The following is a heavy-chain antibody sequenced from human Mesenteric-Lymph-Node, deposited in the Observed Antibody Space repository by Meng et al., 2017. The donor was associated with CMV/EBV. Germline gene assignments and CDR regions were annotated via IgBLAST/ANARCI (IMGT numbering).Heavy chain of an antibody. D-gene: IGHD6-13*01. V-gene: IGHV1-2*06. CDR3: ARDRGGPYASSWYGYYFDY. J-gene: IGHJ4*02. CDR2: INPNSGDT. CDR1: LTGYY. Sequence: LTGYYLHWVRQAPGQGLEWMGRINPNSGDTNFAQKFQGRVTMTRDTSISTAYMELSRLRSDDTAVYYCARDRGGPYASSWYGYYFDYWGQGTLVTVSS.